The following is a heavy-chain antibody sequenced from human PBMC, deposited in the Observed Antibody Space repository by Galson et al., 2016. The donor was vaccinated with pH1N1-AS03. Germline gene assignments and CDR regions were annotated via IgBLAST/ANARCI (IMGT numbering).Heavy chain of an antibody. CDR1: ADSFSSYW. CDR3: PRHRNKGLFHLIDALDI. J-gene: IGHJ3*02. CDR2: IYPGDSDS. D-gene: IGHD3-22*01. Sequence: QSGAEVKKPGEPLNISCKGSADSFSSYWIAWVRQMPGKGPEWMGVIYPGDSDSRYSPSFRGQVTITSDKSTNTAYLQWRSLKASDTAMYYCPRHRNKGLFHLIDALDIWGQGTMVTVSS. V-gene: IGHV5-51*01.